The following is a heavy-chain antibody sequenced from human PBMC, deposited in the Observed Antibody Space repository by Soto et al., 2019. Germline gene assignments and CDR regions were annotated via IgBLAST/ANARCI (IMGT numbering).Heavy chain of an antibody. J-gene: IGHJ4*02. CDR3: ATITIFGVVPNYFDY. V-gene: IGHV4-39*01. CDR2: IYYSGST. D-gene: IGHD3-3*01. CDR1: GGSISSSSYY. Sequence: PSETLSLTCTVSGGSISSSSYYWGWIRQPPGKGLEWIGSIYYSGSTYYNPSLKSRVTISVDTSKNQFSLKLSSVTAADTAVYYCATITIFGVVPNYFDYWGQGTLVTVSS.